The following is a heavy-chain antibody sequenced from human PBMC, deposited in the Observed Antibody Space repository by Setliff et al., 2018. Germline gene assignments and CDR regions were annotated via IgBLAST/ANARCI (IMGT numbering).Heavy chain of an antibody. V-gene: IGHV4-59*01. CDR3: ARGPTIVDWFFDL. D-gene: IGHD3-22*01. J-gene: IGHJ2*01. Sequence: KTSETLSLTCTVSGDSTSRYFWNWIRQPPGKGLEWIGSVYHGETTNYKPSLKRRVTISEDMSKNQVSLTLTSVTAADTAVYYCARGPTIVDWFFDLWGRGTLVTVS. CDR2: VYHGETT. CDR1: GDSTSRYF.